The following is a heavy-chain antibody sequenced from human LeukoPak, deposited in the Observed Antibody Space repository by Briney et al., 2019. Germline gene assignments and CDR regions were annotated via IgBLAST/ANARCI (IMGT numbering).Heavy chain of an antibody. CDR3: AEDRRYCSSTSCYTGEFDY. CDR2: ISGSGGST. V-gene: IGHV3-23*01. CDR1: GFTFSTYI. Sequence: GGSLRLSCAASGFTFSTYIMTWVRQAPGKGLEWVSAISGSGGSTYYADSVKGRFTISRDNSKNTLYLQMNSLRAEDTAVYYCAEDRRYCSSTSCYTGEFDYWGQGTLVTVSS. D-gene: IGHD2-2*02. J-gene: IGHJ4*02.